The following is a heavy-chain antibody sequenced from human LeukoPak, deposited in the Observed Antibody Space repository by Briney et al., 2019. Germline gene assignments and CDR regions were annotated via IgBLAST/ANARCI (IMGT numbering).Heavy chain of an antibody. D-gene: IGHD6-19*01. J-gene: IGHJ4*02. CDR2: IKQDGSEK. CDR3: ASRSGWNGAGY. CDR1: GCTFSSYW. V-gene: IGHV3-7*01. Sequence: PGGSLRLSCAASGCTFSSYWMSWVRQAPGKGLEWVANIKQDGSEKYYVDSVKGRFTISRDNAKNSLYLQMNSLRAEDTAVYYCASRSGWNGAGYWGQGTLVTVSS.